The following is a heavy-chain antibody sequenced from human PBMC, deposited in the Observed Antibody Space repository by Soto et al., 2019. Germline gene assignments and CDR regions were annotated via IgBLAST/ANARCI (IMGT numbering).Heavy chain of an antibody. CDR1: GVTFNKYA. CDR3: AKGDYGGNSPYWYFDL. V-gene: IGHV3-23*01. CDR2: ITGSGGLA. Sequence: EVQLLESGGDFVQPGGSLRLSCAVSGVTFNKYAMSWVRLHPWKGPEWVSAITGSGGLAYYADSVKGRFSISRDNSKNILFLQMNRLKDEDSATYYCAKGDYGGNSPYWYFDLLSRGTRVIVSS. D-gene: IGHD2-21*02. J-gene: IGHJ2*01.